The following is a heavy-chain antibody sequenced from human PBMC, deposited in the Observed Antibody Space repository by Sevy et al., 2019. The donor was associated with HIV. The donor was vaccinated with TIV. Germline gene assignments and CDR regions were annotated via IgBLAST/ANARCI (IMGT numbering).Heavy chain of an antibody. Sequence: GGSLRLSCAASGFTFSNYAMSWVRQAPGKGLEWVSTFSFGCGKINDADSVKGRFTISRDNSKNTLYLQMNSLRAEDTALYYCAREGCSKPHDYRGQGTLVTVSS. CDR3: AREGCSKPHDY. CDR2: FSFGCGKI. CDR1: GFTFSNYA. D-gene: IGHD2-2*01. V-gene: IGHV3-23*01. J-gene: IGHJ4*02.